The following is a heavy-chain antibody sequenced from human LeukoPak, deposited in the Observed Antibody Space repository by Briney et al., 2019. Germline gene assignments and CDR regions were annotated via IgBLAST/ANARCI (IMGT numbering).Heavy chain of an antibody. J-gene: IGHJ6*02. CDR3: TRYSSGWPYYYHGMDV. V-gene: IGHV3-49*04. Sequence: GGSLRLSCTASGFTFGDYGMSWVRQAPGKGLEWVGFIRSKAYGGTTEYAASVKGRFTISRDDSKSIAYLQMNSLKTEDTAVYYCTRYSSGWPYYYHGMDVWGQGTTVTVSS. CDR1: GFTFGDYG. CDR2: IRSKAYGGTT. D-gene: IGHD6-19*01.